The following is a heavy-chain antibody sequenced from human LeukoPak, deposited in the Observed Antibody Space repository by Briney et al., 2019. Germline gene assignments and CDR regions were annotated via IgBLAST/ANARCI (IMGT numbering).Heavy chain of an antibody. CDR3: AKAASGFGYYYGMDV. CDR2: ISYDGSNK. D-gene: IGHD3-3*01. CDR1: GFTFSSYG. J-gene: IGHJ6*04. Sequence: GGSLRLSCAASGFTFSSYGMHWVRQAPGKGLEWVAVISYDGSNKYYADSVMGRFTISRDNSKNTLYLQMNSLRAEDTAVYYCAKAASGFGYYYGMDVWGKGTRSPSPQ. V-gene: IGHV3-30*18.